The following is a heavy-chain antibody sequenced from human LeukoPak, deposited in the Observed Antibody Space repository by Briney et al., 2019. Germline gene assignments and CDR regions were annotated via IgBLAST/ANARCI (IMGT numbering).Heavy chain of an antibody. CDR3: ARDGGYNYGYDYYYMDV. V-gene: IGHV4-59*01. Sequence: PSETLSLTCTVSGGSFSSYYWSWIRQPPGKGLEWIGYMYYSGSTEYNPSLKSRVTISVDTSKNQFSLNLNSVTAADTAVYYCARDGGYNYGYDYYYMDVWGKGTTVTISS. J-gene: IGHJ6*03. CDR2: MYYSGST. CDR1: GGSFSSYY. D-gene: IGHD5-18*01.